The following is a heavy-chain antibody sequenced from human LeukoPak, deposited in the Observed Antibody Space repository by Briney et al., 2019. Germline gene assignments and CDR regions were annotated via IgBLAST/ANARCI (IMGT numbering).Heavy chain of an antibody. Sequence: PSETLSLTCAVSGGSISSSNWWSWVRQPPGKGLEWIGEIYHSGSTNYNPSLKSRVTISVDKSKNQFSLKLSSVTAADTAVYYCARDRYYYDSGSYFYFDLWGRGTLVTVSS. CDR1: GGSISSSNW. D-gene: IGHD3-22*01. CDR2: IYHSGST. CDR3: ARDRYYYDSGSYFYFDL. V-gene: IGHV4-4*02. J-gene: IGHJ2*01.